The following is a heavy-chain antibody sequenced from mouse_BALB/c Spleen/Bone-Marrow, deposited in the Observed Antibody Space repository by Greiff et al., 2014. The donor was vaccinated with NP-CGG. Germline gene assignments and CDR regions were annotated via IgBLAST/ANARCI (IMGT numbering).Heavy chain of an antibody. CDR3: ARYDYGVYFDY. J-gene: IGHJ2*01. D-gene: IGHD2-4*01. CDR2: IDPANGNT. Sequence: VQLKQSGAELVKPGASVKLSCTASGFNIKDTYMHWVKQRPEQGLEWIGGIDPANGNTKYDPKFQGKATITADTSSNTAYLQLSSLTSEDTAVYYCARYDYGVYFDYWGQGTTLTVSS. V-gene: IGHV14-3*02. CDR1: GFNIKDTY.